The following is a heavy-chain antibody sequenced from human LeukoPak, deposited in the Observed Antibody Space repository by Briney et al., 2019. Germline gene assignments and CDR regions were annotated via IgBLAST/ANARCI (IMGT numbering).Heavy chain of an antibody. Sequence: ALRLSCVASGFTLSSYAMHWVRQAPGKGLEWVAVISYDGSNKYYADSVKGRFTISRDNSKNTLYLQMNSLRAEDTAVYYCARLPVAGTIVTDYWGQGTLVTVSS. CDR3: ARLPVAGTIVTDY. CDR1: GFTLSSYA. J-gene: IGHJ4*02. CDR2: ISYDGSNK. D-gene: IGHD6-19*01. V-gene: IGHV3-30*04.